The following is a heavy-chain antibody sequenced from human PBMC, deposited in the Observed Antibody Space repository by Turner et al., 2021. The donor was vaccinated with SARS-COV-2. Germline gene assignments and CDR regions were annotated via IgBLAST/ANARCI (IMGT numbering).Heavy chain of an antibody. Sequence: QLPLQESGPGLVKPSETLSLTCPVSGGSISSSTYYWGWIRQPPGKGLVWVVDIDYSGSTDYNTSLTGRVTIPLATSKNQSSQTLSPLTAADTAVYYCARLMDTAMDYYGMDVWGQGTTVTVSS. J-gene: IGHJ6*02. CDR1: GGSISSSTYY. V-gene: IGHV4-39*01. D-gene: IGHD5-18*01. CDR3: ARLMDTAMDYYGMDV. CDR2: IDYSGST.